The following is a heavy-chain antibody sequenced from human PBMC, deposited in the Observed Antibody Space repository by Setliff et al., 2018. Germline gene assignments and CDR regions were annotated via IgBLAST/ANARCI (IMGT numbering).Heavy chain of an antibody. CDR2: ISIYTGNA. Sequence: GASVKVSCKASGYTFSDYGITWVRQAPGQGLEWMGWISIYTGNAYYAHKLQGRVTMTTDTSTDTAYLELRSLRSDDTAVYYCSRLVRYCTTTSCQATSGDEVWGLGTLVTVSS. CDR1: GYTFSDYG. J-gene: IGHJ4*02. V-gene: IGHV1-18*01. D-gene: IGHD2-2*01. CDR3: SRLVRYCTTTSCQATSGDEV.